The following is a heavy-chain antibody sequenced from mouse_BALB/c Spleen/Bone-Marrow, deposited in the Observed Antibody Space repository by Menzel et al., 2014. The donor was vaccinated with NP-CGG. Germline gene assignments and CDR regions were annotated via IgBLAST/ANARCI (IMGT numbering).Heavy chain of an antibody. CDR3: ARWGTTATLYFHG. CDR2: IDPANGNT. CDR1: GFNIKDTY. J-gene: IGHJ1*01. V-gene: IGHV14-3*02. D-gene: IGHD1-2*01. Sequence: EVQLQQSGAELVKPGVSVKLSCTASGFNIKDTYMHWVKQRPEQGLEWIGRIDPANGNTKYDPKFQGKATITADTSSNTAYLQLSSLTSEDTAVYYCARWGTTATLYFHGWGAATTVPVSS.